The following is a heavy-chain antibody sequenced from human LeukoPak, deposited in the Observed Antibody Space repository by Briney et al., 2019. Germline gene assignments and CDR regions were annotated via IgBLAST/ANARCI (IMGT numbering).Heavy chain of an antibody. J-gene: IGHJ4*02. CDR3: ARLGAGPTYYDFWSGYSSFYFDY. CDR1: GGSTSSGNYY. D-gene: IGHD3-3*01. CDR2: ISSSGNT. Sequence: SETLSLTCTVSGGSTSSGNYYWGWIRQPRGKGLEWIGGISSSGNTYYNPSLKSRITISIDTSKNHFSLKLSSVTAADTAVYYCARLGAGPTYYDFWSGYSSFYFDYWGQGTLVTVSS. V-gene: IGHV4-39*02.